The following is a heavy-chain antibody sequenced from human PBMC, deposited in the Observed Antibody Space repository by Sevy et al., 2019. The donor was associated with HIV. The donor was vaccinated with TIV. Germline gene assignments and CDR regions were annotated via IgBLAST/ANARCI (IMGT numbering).Heavy chain of an antibody. CDR1: GFTFSSYG. Sequence: GGSLRLSCVASGFTFSSYGMHWVRQAPGKGLEWVALISNDGSDKNYVASVKGRFTISRDNSKDTLYLQMNSLRAEDTAVYYCANSRGRFDGSSWIYYYYGMDVWGQGTTVTVSS. V-gene: IGHV3-30*18. D-gene: IGHD6-13*01. J-gene: IGHJ6*02. CDR2: ISNDGSDK. CDR3: ANSRGRFDGSSWIYYYYGMDV.